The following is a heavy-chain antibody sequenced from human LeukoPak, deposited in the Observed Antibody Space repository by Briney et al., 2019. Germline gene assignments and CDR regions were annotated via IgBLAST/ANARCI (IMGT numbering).Heavy chain of an antibody. CDR1: GGSISSYY. D-gene: IGHD3-10*01. CDR3: ARGGLWFGESPQYNWFDP. J-gene: IGHJ5*02. Sequence: SETLSLTCTVSGGSISSYYWSWIRQPPGKGLEWIGYIYYSGSTNYNPSLKSRVTISVDTSKNQFSLKLSSVTAADTAVYYCARGGLWFGESPQYNWFDPWGQGTLVTVSS. CDR2: IYYSGST. V-gene: IGHV4-59*12.